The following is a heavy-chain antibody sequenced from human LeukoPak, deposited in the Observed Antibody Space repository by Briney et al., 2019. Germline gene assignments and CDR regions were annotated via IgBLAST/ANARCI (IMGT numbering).Heavy chain of an antibody. Sequence: GASVKVSCKASGGTFTSYAISWVRQAPGQGLEWMGGIIPIFGTANYAQKFQGRVTITTDKSTSTAYMELSSLRSEDTAVYYCARGIVTYYYYYMDVWGKGTTVTVSS. J-gene: IGHJ6*03. CDR1: GGTFTSYA. CDR3: ARGIVTYYYYYMDV. D-gene: IGHD3-16*02. CDR2: IIPIFGTA. V-gene: IGHV1-69*05.